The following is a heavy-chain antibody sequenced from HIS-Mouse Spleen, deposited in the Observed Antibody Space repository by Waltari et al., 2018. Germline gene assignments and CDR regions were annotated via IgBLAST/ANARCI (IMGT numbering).Heavy chain of an antibody. CDR3: ARHVKSYYDSSGPLDY. CDR2: IYYSGST. V-gene: IGHV4-59*08. J-gene: IGHJ4*02. D-gene: IGHD3-22*01. CDR1: GGSTSFSF. Sequence: QVQLQESGPGLVKPSETLSLTFTGPGGSTSFSFWSLVRSAPGKGLGGIGYIYYSGSTNYNPSLKSRVTISVDTSKNQFSLKLSSVTAADTAVYYCARHVKSYYDSSGPLDYWGQGTLVTVSS.